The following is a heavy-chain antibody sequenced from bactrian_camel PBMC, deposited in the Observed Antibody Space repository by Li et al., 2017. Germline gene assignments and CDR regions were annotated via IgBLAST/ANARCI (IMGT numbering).Heavy chain of an antibody. Sequence: HVQLVESGGGSVQAGGSLRLSCVAVQDTTKRNAMAWFRQSPGKVREEVATFTNEESTTYADSVKGRFTISKDDAEHTLYLQMNNLKPEDTAMYYCAADISMRWAGCKDERNYWGQGTQVTVS. V-gene: IGHV3S53*01. D-gene: IGHD3*01. CDR1: QDTTKRNA. CDR2: FTNEEST. CDR3: AADISMRWAGCKDERNY. J-gene: IGHJ4*01.